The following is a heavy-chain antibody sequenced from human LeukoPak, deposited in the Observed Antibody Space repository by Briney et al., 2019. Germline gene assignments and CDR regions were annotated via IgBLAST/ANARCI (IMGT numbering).Heavy chain of an antibody. J-gene: IGHJ4*02. V-gene: IGHV4-34*01. CDR2: INHSGST. D-gene: IGHD3-9*01. CDR3: ARVGYDILTGYYKSYFDY. Sequence: SETLSLTCAVYGGSFSGYYWSWLRQPPGKGLVWCGEINHSGSTNYNPSLKSRVTISVDTSKNQFSLKLSSVTAADTAVYYCARVGYDILTGYYKSYFDYWGQGTLVTVSS. CDR1: GGSFSGYY.